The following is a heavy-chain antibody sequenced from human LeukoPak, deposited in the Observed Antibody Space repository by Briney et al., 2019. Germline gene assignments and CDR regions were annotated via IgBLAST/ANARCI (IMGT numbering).Heavy chain of an antibody. CDR1: GFTFSSYA. Sequence: GGSLRLSCAASGFTFSSYAMSWVRQAPGKGLEWVSAISGSGGSTHYADSVKGRFTISRDNSKNTLYLQMNSLRAEDTAVYYCAKDRKSVGATYFDYWGQGTLVTVSS. CDR2: ISGSGGST. D-gene: IGHD1-26*01. V-gene: IGHV3-23*01. J-gene: IGHJ4*02. CDR3: AKDRKSVGATYFDY.